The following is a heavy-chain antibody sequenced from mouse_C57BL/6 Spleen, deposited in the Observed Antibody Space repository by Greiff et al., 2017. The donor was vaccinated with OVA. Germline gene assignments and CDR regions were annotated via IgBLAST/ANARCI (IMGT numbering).Heavy chain of an antibody. Sequence: VQRVESGAELVRPGASVTLSCKASGYTFTDYEMHWVKQTPVHGLEWIGAIDPETGGTAYNQKFKGKAILTADKSSSTAYMELRSLTSEDSAVYYCTRFYPERAMDYWGQGTSVTVSS. CDR1: GYTFTDYE. V-gene: IGHV1-15*01. J-gene: IGHJ4*01. D-gene: IGHD2-1*01. CDR3: TRFYPERAMDY. CDR2: IDPETGGT.